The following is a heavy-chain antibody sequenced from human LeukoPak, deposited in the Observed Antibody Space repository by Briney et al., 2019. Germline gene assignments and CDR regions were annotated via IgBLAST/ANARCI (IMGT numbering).Heavy chain of an antibody. CDR1: GGPISSYY. J-gene: IGHJ5*02. V-gene: IGHV4-4*07. CDR2: IYASGSA. Sequence: SETLSLTCTVSGGPISSYYWSWIRQPAGKGLEWIGRIYASGSASYNPSLKSRVTMSGDTSKNQISLKLSSVTAADTAVYYCTREPAPWGQGTLVTVSS. CDR3: TREPAP.